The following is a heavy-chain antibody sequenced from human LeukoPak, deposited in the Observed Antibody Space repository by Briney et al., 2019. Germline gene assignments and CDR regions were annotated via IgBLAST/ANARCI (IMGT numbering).Heavy chain of an antibody. D-gene: IGHD6-19*01. CDR1: GFPFSSYA. CDR2: ISGSGAST. V-gene: IGHV3-23*01. CDR3: AKDSGIAVAGTLRPFDI. Sequence: GGSQTLLCVASGFPFSSYAVNWVRQTPGKGLEWVSTISGSGASTYYADAVRGRFTISRDNSKNTLYLQMNSLRAEDTAVYYCAKDSGIAVAGTLRPFDIWGQGTMVTVSS. J-gene: IGHJ3*02.